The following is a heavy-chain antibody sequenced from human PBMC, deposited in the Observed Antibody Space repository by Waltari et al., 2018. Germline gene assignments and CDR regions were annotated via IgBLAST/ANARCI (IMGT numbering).Heavy chain of an antibody. Sequence: GGGLVQPGGSLRLSCAASGFTFNTYTMNWIRQAPGKGLEWISYISASGAIFYADSVKGRFTISRDDARNSLHLQMNSLRDEDTAVYYCARDRAPYCSSGDCYFDYWGQGTLVTVSS. D-gene: IGHD2-2*01. CDR1: GFTFNTYT. CDR3: ARDRAPYCSSGDCYFDY. J-gene: IGHJ4*02. V-gene: IGHV3-48*02. CDR2: ISASGAI.